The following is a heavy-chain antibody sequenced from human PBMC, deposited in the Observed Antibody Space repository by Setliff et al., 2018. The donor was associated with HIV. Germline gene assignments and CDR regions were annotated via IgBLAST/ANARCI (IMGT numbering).Heavy chain of an antibody. V-gene: IGHV4-4*09. CDR2: IYTSGST. CDR3: AKSLLVAGNDY. CDR1: GGSISSYY. D-gene: IGHD2-8*02. J-gene: IGHJ4*02. Sequence: SETLSLTCTVSGGSISSYYWSWIRQPPGKGLEWIGYIYTSGSTNYNPSLKSRVTISLDTSKNTLYLQMISLRADDTAVYYCAKSLLVAGNDYWGQGTLVTVSS.